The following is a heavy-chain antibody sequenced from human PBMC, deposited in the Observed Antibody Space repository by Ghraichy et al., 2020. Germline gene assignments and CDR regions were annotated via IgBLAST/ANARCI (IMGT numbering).Heavy chain of an antibody. D-gene: IGHD2-2*01. CDR2: IIPIFGTA. J-gene: IGHJ6*03. V-gene: IGHV1-69*13. CDR3: AGGEMIEYQLLGGPRFDYYYYMDV. CDR1: GGTFSSYA. Sequence: SVKVSCKASGGTFSSYAISWVRRAPGQGLEWMGGIIPIFGTANYAQKFQGRVTITADESTSTAYMELSSLRSEDTAVYYCAGGEMIEYQLLGGPRFDYYYYMDVWGKGTTVTVSS.